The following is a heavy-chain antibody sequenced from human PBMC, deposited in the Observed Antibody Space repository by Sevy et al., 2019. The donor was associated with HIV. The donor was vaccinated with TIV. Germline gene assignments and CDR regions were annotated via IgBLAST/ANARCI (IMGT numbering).Heavy chain of an antibody. CDR2: ISNDGSNK. J-gene: IGHJ4*02. CDR3: AKNIWTGYYVPHGY. V-gene: IGHV3-30*02. Sequence: GGSLRLSCAASGFSFRNYGMHWVRQAPGKGLEWVAFISNDGSNKYYADSVKGRFNISRDNSHNKLYLQVNNVRADDTAVFYCAKNIWTGYYVPHGYWGQGTLVTVSS. CDR1: GFSFRNYG. D-gene: IGHD3-9*01.